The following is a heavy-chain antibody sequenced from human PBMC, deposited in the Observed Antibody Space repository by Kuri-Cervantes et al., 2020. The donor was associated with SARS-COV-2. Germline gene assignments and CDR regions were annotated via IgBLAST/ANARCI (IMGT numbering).Heavy chain of an antibody. CDR2: IIPIFGTA. V-gene: IGHV1-69*05. J-gene: IGHJ4*02. Sequence: SVKVSCKASGGTFSSYAISWVRQAPGQGLEWMGGIIPIFGTANYAQKFRGRVTITTDESTSTAYMELSSLRSDDTAVYYCARGWSGYSLYYFDYWGQGTLVTVSS. D-gene: IGHD3-3*01. CDR3: ARGWSGYSLYYFDY. CDR1: GGTFSSYA.